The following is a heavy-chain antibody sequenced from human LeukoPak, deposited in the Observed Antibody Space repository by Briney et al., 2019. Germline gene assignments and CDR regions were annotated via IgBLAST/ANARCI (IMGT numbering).Heavy chain of an antibody. Sequence: ASVKVSCKASGYTFTGYYMHWVRQAPGQGLEWMGWINPNGGGTNYAQKFQGRVTMTRDTSISTAYMELSRLRSDDTAVYYCARDGSEDIVVVPANYYYYGMDVWGQGTTVTVSS. J-gene: IGHJ6*02. CDR1: GYTFTGYY. CDR3: ARDGSEDIVVVPANYYYYGMDV. D-gene: IGHD2-2*01. CDR2: INPNGGGT. V-gene: IGHV1-2*02.